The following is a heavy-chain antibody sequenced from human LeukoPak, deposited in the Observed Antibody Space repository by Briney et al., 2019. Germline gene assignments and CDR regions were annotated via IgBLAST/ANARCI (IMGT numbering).Heavy chain of an antibody. CDR2: IYYSGST. CDR3: ARDSCSGGSCYLGY. J-gene: IGHJ4*02. Sequence: SETLSLTCTVSGGSISSYYWSWIRQPPGKGLEWIGYIYYSGSTNYNPSLKSRVTISVDTSKNRFSLKLSSVTAADTAVYYCARDSCSGGSCYLGYWGQGTLVTVSS. V-gene: IGHV4-59*01. D-gene: IGHD2-15*01. CDR1: GGSISSYY.